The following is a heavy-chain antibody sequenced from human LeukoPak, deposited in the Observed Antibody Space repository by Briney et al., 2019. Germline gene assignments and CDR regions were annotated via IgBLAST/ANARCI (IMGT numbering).Heavy chain of an antibody. Sequence: GGSLRLSCTASGFTFGDYAMSWFRQAPGKGLEWVAFIRYEGSNKYYADSVKGRFTISRDNSKNTLYLQMNSRRAEDTAVYYCAKYPITMVPQPRDDYWGQGTLVTVSS. D-gene: IGHD3-10*01. CDR2: IRYEGSNK. CDR3: AKYPITMVPQPRDDY. V-gene: IGHV3-30*02. J-gene: IGHJ4*02. CDR1: GFTFGDYA.